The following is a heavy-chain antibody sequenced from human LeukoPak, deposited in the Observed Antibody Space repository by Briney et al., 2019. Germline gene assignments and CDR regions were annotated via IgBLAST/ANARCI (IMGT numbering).Heavy chain of an antibody. CDR1: GYTFTSYG. CDR2: ISAYNGNT. CDR3: ARDPQVRIAAAGKAYYYYGMDV. J-gene: IGHJ6*02. V-gene: IGHV1-18*01. Sequence: ASVKVSCKASGYTFTSYGISWVRQAPGQGLEWMGWISAYNGNTNYAQKLQGRVTMTTDTSTSTAYMELGSLRSDDTAVYYCARDPQVRIAAAGKAYYYYGMDVWGQGTTVTVSS. D-gene: IGHD6-13*01.